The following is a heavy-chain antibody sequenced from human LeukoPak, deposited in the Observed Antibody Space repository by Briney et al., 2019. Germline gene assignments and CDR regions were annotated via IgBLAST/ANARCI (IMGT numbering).Heavy chain of an antibody. CDR2: ISGDSTYI. V-gene: IGHV3-21*01. CDR1: GFTFASYS. J-gene: IGHJ4*02. D-gene: IGHD1-1*01. Sequence: GGPLTLSCAASGFTFASYSMNWVRQAPGKGLEWVSSISGDSTYIYNAGPVKGRFTISRDNAQASLYLQMISLRGDDTAVYYCARVSGRLERQSDLDYWGQGNLVIVSS. CDR3: ARVSGRLERQSDLDY.